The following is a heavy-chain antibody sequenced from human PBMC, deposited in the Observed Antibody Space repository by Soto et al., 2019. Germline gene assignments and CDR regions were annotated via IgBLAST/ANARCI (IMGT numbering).Heavy chain of an antibody. Sequence: SVKVSCKPSGYTFSGYYVHWVRQAPGQGLEWMGVFKPTGGGSTSYAQRFQGRVTVTRDTSTGTVYMELGSLRFDDTAVYFCASDYGSGVEMDVWGQGTSVTVSS. D-gene: IGHD3-10*01. CDR1: GYTFSGYY. V-gene: IGHV1-46*01. CDR3: ASDYGSGVEMDV. J-gene: IGHJ6*02. CDR2: FKPTGGGST.